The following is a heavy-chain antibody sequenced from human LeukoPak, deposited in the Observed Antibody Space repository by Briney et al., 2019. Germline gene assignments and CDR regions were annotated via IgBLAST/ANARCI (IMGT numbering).Heavy chain of an antibody. J-gene: IGHJ4*02. D-gene: IGHD6-13*01. Sequence: ASVKVSCKASGYTFTGYYMNWVRQAPGQGLEWMGWINPNSGGTNYAQKFQGRVTMTRDTSISTAYMELSRLRSDDTAVYYCARVFGRSQQLVLDYWGQGTLVTVSS. CDR1: GYTFTGYY. CDR2: INPNSGGT. CDR3: ARVFGRSQQLVLDY. V-gene: IGHV1-2*02.